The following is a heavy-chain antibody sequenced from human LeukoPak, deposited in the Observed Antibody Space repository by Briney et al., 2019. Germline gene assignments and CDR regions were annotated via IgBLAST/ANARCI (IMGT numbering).Heavy chain of an antibody. CDR1: GGTFSSYA. J-gene: IGHJ5*02. Sequence: GASVKVSCKASGGTFSSYAISWVRQAPGQGLEWMGGIIPIFGTADYAQKFQGRVTITADESTSTAYMELSSLRSEDTVVYYCARDPSARGWFDPWGQGTLVTVSS. V-gene: IGHV1-69*13. CDR2: IIPIFGTA. CDR3: ARDPSARGWFDP.